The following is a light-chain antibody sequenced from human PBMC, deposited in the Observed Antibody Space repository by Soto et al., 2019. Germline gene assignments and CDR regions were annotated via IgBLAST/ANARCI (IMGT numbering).Light chain of an antibody. Sequence: QSVLTQPPSVSGAPGQRVTISCTGSSSNIGAGYDVHWYQQPPGTAPKLLIYGNSNRPSGVPDRFSGSKSGTSASLAITGLQAEDEADYYCQSYYRSLSGVVFGGGTKLTVL. CDR3: QSYYRSLSGVV. J-gene: IGLJ2*01. V-gene: IGLV1-40*01. CDR1: SSNIGAGYD. CDR2: GNS.